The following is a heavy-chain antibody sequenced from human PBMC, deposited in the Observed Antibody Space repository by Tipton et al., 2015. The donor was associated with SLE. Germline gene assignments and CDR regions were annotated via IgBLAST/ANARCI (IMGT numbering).Heavy chain of an antibody. CDR3: ATGPDMWLLYNDY. D-gene: IGHD3-3*01. V-gene: IGHV3-23*04. CDR2: LSDSGGST. Sequence: VQLVQSGGGLVQPGGSLRLSCVASGFTFGNYAMSWVRQAPGKGLEWVSSLSDSGGSTYYADSVKGRFTISRDNSRNTLFLQMNSLRAEDTAVYFCATGPDMWLLYNDYWGQGTLVTVSS. CDR1: GFTFGNYA. J-gene: IGHJ4*02.